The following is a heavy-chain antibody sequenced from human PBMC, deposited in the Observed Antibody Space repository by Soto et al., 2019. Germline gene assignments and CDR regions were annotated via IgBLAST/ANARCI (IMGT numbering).Heavy chain of an antibody. D-gene: IGHD6-13*01. V-gene: IGHV2-5*02. CDR1: GFSLSTSGMG. CDR2: IYWDDDK. Sequence: QITLKESGPTLVKPTQTFTLACTFSGFSLSTSGMGVGWIRQPPGKALEWLALIYWDDDKRYSPSLKSRLTITKDISKNHVVLTMTNKDPVDTATYYCAHYSSTSSFDYWGQGTLVIVSS. CDR3: AHYSSTSSFDY. J-gene: IGHJ4*02.